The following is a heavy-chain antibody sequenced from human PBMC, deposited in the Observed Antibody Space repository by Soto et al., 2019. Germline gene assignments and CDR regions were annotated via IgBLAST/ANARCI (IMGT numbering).Heavy chain of an antibody. V-gene: IGHV4-31*03. Sequence: SETLSLTCTVSGGSISSGGYYWSWIRQHPGKGLEWIGYIYYSGSTYYNPSLKSRVTISVDTSKNQFSLKLSSVTAADTAVYYCARKPRFLRGVIIRGVNWGQGTLVTVSS. D-gene: IGHD3-10*01. J-gene: IGHJ4*02. CDR3: ARKPRFLRGVIIRGVN. CDR2: IYYSGST. CDR1: GGSISSGGYY.